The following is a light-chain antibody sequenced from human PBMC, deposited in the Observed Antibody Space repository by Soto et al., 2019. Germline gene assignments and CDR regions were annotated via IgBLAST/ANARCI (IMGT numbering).Light chain of an antibody. CDR3: QQYSSSPWT. CDR1: QGISSRY. V-gene: IGKV3-20*01. Sequence: EIVLTQSPGTLSLSPGERATLSCRASQGISSRYLAWYQQKPGQAPRLLIYDASNRATGIPDRFSGSGSGTDFTLTISRLESEDFAVYYCQQYSSSPWTFGQGTKVEIK. CDR2: DAS. J-gene: IGKJ1*01.